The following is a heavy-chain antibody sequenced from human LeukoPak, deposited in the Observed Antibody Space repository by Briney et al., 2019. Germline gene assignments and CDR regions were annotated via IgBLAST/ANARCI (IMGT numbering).Heavy chain of an antibody. CDR3: VKSAYGSGSYHYYYYYGMDV. CDR2: ISSNGGST. V-gene: IGHV3-64D*06. Sequence: PGGSLRLSCAASGFTFSSYAMHWVRQAPGKGLEYVSAISSNGGSTYYADSVKGRFTISRDNSKNTLYLQMSSLRAEDTAVYYCVKSAYGSGSYHYYYYYGMDVWGQGTTVTVSS. CDR1: GFTFSSYA. D-gene: IGHD3-10*01. J-gene: IGHJ6*02.